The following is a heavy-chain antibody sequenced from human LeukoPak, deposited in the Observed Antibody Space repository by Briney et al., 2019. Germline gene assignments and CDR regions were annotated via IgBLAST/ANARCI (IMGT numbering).Heavy chain of an antibody. CDR3: ARGGIAAAGSFDY. CDR2: IIPIFGTA. J-gene: IGHJ4*02. D-gene: IGHD6-13*01. CDR1: GGTFSSYA. Sequence: ASVKVSCKASGGTFSSYAISWVRQAPGQGLEWMGGIIPIFGTANYAQKFQGRVTITADESTSTAYMELSSLRSEDTAVYYCARGGIAAAGSFDYWGQGTLVIVSS. V-gene: IGHV1-69*01.